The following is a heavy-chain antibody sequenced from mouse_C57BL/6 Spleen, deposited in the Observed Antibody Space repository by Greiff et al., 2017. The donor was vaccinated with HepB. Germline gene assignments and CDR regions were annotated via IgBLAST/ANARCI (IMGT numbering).Heavy chain of an antibody. Sequence: VQLQQSGPELVKPGASVKISCKASGYAFSSSWMNWVKQRPGKGLEWIGRIYPGDGDTNYNGKFKGKATLTADKSSSTAYMQLSSLTSEDSAVYFCARSIYYPSWFAYWGQGTLVTVSA. CDR1: GYAFSSSW. CDR3: ARSIYYPSWFAY. V-gene: IGHV1-82*01. D-gene: IGHD2-1*01. J-gene: IGHJ3*01. CDR2: IYPGDGDT.